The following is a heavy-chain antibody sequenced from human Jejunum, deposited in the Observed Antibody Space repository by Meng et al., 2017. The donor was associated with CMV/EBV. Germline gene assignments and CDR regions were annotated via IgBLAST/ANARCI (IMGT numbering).Heavy chain of an antibody. CDR3: TMDLSGRVDY. D-gene: IGHD1-26*01. V-gene: IGHV3-74*01. Sequence: LSCAASGFTFSRYWMHWVRQVPGEELVWVSRLNEDGSRTDYADSVKGRFTISRDNARNTLYLQMNSLRGEDTAVYYCTMDLSGRVDYWGQGTLVTVSS. J-gene: IGHJ4*02. CDR2: LNEDGSRT. CDR1: GFTFSRYW.